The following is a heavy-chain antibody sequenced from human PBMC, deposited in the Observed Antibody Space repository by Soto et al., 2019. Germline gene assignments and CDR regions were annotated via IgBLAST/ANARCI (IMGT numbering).Heavy chain of an antibody. V-gene: IGHV3-23*01. J-gene: IGHJ5*02. CDR1: GFTFSNYA. CDR2: ISTSGGST. D-gene: IGHD2-2*01. Sequence: GSLRLSCAASGFTFSNYAMSWVRQAPGKGLEWVSSISTSGGSTYYADPVKGRFAISRDNSRNTLYLQVNSLRAEDTAVYYCAKAGGSSTSNWFDPWGHGTLVTVSS. CDR3: AKAGGSSTSNWFDP.